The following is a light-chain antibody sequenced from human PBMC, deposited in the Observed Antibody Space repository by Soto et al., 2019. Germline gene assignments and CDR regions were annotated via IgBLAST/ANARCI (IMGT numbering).Light chain of an antibody. CDR1: QSVRSW. J-gene: IGKJ1*01. Sequence: DIQMTQSPSTLSASLGDRVTITCRASQSVRSWLAWYQQKPGRAPKFLIYDASSLESGVPSRFSGSGSGTEFTLTISSLQPDDFATYYCQQYNSYSWTFGQGTKVDIK. CDR3: QQYNSYSWT. V-gene: IGKV1-5*01. CDR2: DAS.